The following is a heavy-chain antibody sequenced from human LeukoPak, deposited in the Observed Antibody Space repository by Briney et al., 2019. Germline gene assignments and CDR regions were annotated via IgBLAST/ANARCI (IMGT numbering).Heavy chain of an antibody. CDR1: GFTVSSNY. CDR2: IYSGGST. Sequence: PGGSLRLSCAASGFTVSSNYMSWVRQAPGKGLEWVSVIYSGGSTYYADSVKGRFTISRDNSKNTLYLQMNSLRAEDMAVYYCAKHYDYIFAASDYWGQGTLVTVSS. V-gene: IGHV3-66*01. D-gene: IGHD3-16*01. CDR3: AKHYDYIFAASDY. J-gene: IGHJ4*02.